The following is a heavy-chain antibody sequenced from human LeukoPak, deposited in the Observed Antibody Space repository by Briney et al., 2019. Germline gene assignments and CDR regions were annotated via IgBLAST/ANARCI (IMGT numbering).Heavy chain of an antibody. D-gene: IGHD6-13*01. CDR3: ASSPAYSSSWYAIDN. CDR2: IGTAGDT. J-gene: IGHJ4*02. V-gene: IGHV3-13*01. CDR1: GFTFSNYD. Sequence: PGGSLRLSCAASGFTFSNYDMHWVRQAAGKGLEWVSGIGTAGDTYYPGSVKGRFTISRENAKNSLYLQMSSLSAGDTAVYYCASSPAYSSSWYAIDNWGQGTLVTVSS.